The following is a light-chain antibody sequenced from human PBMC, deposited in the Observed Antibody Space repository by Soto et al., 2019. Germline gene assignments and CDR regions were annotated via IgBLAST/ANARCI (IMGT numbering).Light chain of an antibody. Sequence: DIQMTQSPSSLSASVGDRVTITGQASQDISNYLNWYQQKPGKAPKLLIYDASNLETGVPSRFSGSGSGTDFTFTISSLQPEDIATYYCQQYDNLPITFAQRTRLEIK. J-gene: IGKJ5*01. CDR3: QQYDNLPIT. V-gene: IGKV1-33*01. CDR1: QDISNY. CDR2: DAS.